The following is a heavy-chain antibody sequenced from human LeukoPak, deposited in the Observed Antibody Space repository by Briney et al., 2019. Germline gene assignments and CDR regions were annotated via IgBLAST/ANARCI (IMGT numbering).Heavy chain of an antibody. V-gene: IGHV4-59*01. CDR3: ARYSGNSSRWFDP. D-gene: IGHD1-26*01. J-gene: IGHJ5*02. CDR2: IYYTGAT. CDR1: GGSITNYY. Sequence: SETLSLTCTVSGGSITNYYWSWIRQPPGKGLEWIGWIYYTGATQYNPSLRGRITFSVGTSQNQFSLKLTSVTAADTAVYYCARYSGNSSRWFDPWGQGTLVTVSS.